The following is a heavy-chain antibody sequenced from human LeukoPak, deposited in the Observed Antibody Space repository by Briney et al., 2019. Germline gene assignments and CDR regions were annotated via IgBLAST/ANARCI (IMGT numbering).Heavy chain of an antibody. D-gene: IGHD3-9*01. J-gene: IGHJ6*03. Sequence: ASVKVSCKASGYTFTSYDINWVRQATGQGLEWMGRINPNSGGTNYAQKFQGRVTMTRDTSISTANMELSRLRSDDTAVYYCARAYYDILTGPTYMDVWGKGTTVTVSS. CDR1: GYTFTSYD. CDR3: ARAYYDILTGPTYMDV. V-gene: IGHV1-2*06. CDR2: INPNSGGT.